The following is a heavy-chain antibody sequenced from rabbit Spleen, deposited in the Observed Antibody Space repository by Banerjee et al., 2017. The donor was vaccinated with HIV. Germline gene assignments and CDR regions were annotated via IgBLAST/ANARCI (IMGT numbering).Heavy chain of an antibody. V-gene: IGHV1S40*01. Sequence: QSLEESGGDLVKPEGSLTLTCTASGFSFNSGYDMCWVRQAPGKGLEWIACIYAGSTGSTYSATWAKGRFTISKTSSTTVTLQMTSLTAADTATYFCARDTGTSFSTYGMDLWGPGTLVTVS. CDR1: GFSFNSGYD. J-gene: IGHJ6*01. CDR3: ARDTGTSFSTYGMDL. CDR2: IYAGSTGST. D-gene: IGHD7-1*01.